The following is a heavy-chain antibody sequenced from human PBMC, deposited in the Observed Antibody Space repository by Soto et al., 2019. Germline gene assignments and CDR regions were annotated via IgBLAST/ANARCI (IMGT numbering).Heavy chain of an antibody. D-gene: IGHD3-10*01. Sequence: QVQLVQSGAEVKKPGASVEVSCKASGYTFINYYIHWVRQAPGQGLEWMGIINPNGGSTTYAQNFHVRVTMTRDTSTSTVYMELNSLRSEDTAVYFCARDGWFSALRVPFGMDVWGQGTTVTVSS. CDR1: GYTFINYY. V-gene: IGHV1-46*01. J-gene: IGHJ6*02. CDR2: INPNGGST. CDR3: ARDGWFSALRVPFGMDV.